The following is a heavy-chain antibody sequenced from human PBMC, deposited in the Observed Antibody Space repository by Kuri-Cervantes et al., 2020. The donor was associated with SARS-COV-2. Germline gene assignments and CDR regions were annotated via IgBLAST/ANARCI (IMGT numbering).Heavy chain of an antibody. Sequence: ESLKISCTVSGGSISSYYWSWIRQPPGKGLEWIGYIYYSGSTNYNPSLKSRVTISVDTSKNQFSLKLSSVTAADTAVYYCARLYYDILTGYYRHYFDYWGQGTLVTVSS. CDR2: IYYSGST. V-gene: IGHV4-59*01. J-gene: IGHJ4*02. D-gene: IGHD3-9*01. CDR1: GGSISSYY. CDR3: ARLYYDILTGYYRHYFDY.